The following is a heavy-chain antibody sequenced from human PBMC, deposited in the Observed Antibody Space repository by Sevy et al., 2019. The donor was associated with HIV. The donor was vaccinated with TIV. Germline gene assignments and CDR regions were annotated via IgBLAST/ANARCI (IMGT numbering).Heavy chain of an antibody. CDR1: GFTFSSYG. CDR3: ARDVGGEGIRRGDLDY. Sequence: GGSLRLSCAASGFTFSSYGMQWVRQAPGKGLEWVAVIWNDGSNKYYADSVKGRFTTSRDNSSNTLFLQMNSLRAEDTAVYYCARDVGGEGIRRGDLDYWGQGTLVTVSS. CDR2: IWNDGSNK. D-gene: IGHD3-16*01. V-gene: IGHV3-33*01. J-gene: IGHJ4*02.